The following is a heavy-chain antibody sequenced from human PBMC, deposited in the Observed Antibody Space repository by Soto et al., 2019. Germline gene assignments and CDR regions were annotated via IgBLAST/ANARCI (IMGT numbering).Heavy chain of an antibody. D-gene: IGHD6-19*01. CDR3: ARAPRWLVRASDF. Sequence: ASVKVSCKASGYTFTSYDINWVRQATGQGLEWMGWMNPNSGNTGYAQKFQGRVTMTRNTSISTAYVELSSLRSEDTAVYYCARAPRWLVRASDFCGQGIMVTVSS. V-gene: IGHV1-8*01. CDR1: GYTFTSYD. J-gene: IGHJ3*01. CDR2: MNPNSGNT.